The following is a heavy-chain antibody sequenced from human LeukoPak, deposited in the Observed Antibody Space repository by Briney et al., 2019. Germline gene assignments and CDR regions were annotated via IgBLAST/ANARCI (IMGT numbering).Heavy chain of an antibody. CDR1: GYTFTTYD. CDR3: TRAPVPGNY. J-gene: IGHJ4*02. CDR2: MNPHSGNT. D-gene: IGHD3-10*01. V-gene: IGHV1-8*01. Sequence: ASVKVSCKASGYTFTTYDINWVRQASGQGLEWMGWMNPHSGNTGYAQKFQGRVTMTRDTSINTAYMELSSPTSDDTAVYYCTRAPVPGNYWGQGTLVTVSS.